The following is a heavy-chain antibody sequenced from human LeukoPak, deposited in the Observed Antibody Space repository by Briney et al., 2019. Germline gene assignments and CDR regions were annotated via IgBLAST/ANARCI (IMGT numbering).Heavy chain of an antibody. D-gene: IGHD3-22*01. CDR1: GYTFTSYD. Sequence: ASVKVSCKASGYTFTSYDINWVRQATGQGLEWMGWRNPNSGNKGYAQKFQGRVTMTRNTSISTAYMELSSLRSEDTAVYYCARGQDSSGYYYVYYYYYGMDVWGQGTTVTVSS. J-gene: IGHJ6*02. CDR2: RNPNSGNK. V-gene: IGHV1-8*01. CDR3: ARGQDSSGYYYVYYYYYGMDV.